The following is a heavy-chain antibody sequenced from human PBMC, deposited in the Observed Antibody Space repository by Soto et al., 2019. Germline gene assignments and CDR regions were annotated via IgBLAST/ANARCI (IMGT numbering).Heavy chain of an antibody. D-gene: IGHD3-10*01. CDR1: GDSISSGNHY. CDR2: IFYSGTA. J-gene: IGHJ5*02. Sequence: TLSLTCTVSGDSISSGNHYWSWIRQPPGKGLEWIGYIFYSGTAYYNPSLKSRLTISVDTSKNQFSLKLSSVTAADTAVYYCARTDYGTAYFDPWGQGXLVTVSS. V-gene: IGHV4-30-4*01. CDR3: ARTDYGTAYFDP.